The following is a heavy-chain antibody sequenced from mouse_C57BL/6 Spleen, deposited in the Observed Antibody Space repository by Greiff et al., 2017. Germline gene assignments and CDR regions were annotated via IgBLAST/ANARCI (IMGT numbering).Heavy chain of an antibody. Sequence: QVQLQQSGAELVRPGTSVKVSCKASGYAFTNYLIEWVKQRPGQGLEWIGVINPGSGGTNYNEKFKGKATLTADKSSSTAYMQLSSLTSEDSAVYVCARSGDGYFDYWGQGTTLTVSS. V-gene: IGHV1-54*01. CDR3: ARSGDGYFDY. D-gene: IGHD2-3*01. CDR1: GYAFTNYL. CDR2: INPGSGGT. J-gene: IGHJ2*01.